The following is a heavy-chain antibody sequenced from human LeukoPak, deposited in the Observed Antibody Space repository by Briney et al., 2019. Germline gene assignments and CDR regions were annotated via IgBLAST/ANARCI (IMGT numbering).Heavy chain of an antibody. CDR3: AKALGYSGYDFPDY. D-gene: IGHD5-12*01. V-gene: IGHV3-23*01. CDR2: INGIGGST. CDR1: GFTFSNYA. Sequence: GGSLRLSCAASGFTFSNYAMNWVRQAPGKGLAWVSAINGIGGSTYYADSVKGRFTISRDNSKSTLYLQINSLRAEDTALYYCAKALGYSGYDFPDYWGEGTLFTVSS. J-gene: IGHJ4*02.